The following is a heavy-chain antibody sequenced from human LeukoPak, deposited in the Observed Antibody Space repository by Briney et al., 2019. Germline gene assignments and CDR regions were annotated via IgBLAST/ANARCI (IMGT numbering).Heavy chain of an antibody. D-gene: IGHD1-14*01. J-gene: IGHJ4*02. Sequence: SGTLSLTCTVSGASISSSYWSWIRQPAGKGLEWIGRDYTTGSTTYNPSLKSRVTMSLDTSKNHFSLRLTSVTAADTAVYYCVRHRNGRTFDSWGQGTLVTVSS. CDR1: GASISSSY. CDR3: VRHRNGRTFDS. CDR2: DYTTGST. V-gene: IGHV4-4*07.